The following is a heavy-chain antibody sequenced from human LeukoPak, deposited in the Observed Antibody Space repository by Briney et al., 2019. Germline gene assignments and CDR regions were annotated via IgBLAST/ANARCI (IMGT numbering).Heavy chain of an antibody. CDR1: GYTYTSYG. D-gene: IGHD3-10*01. CDR3: ARVGDYYGSGSYYIPYYYYGMDV. Sequence: ASVKVSCKASGYTYTSYGISWVRQAPGQGLEWMGWISAYNGNTNFAQNLQGRVTMTTDTSTTTGYMELRSLRSDDTAVYYCARVGDYYGSGSYYIPYYYYGMDVWGQGTTVTVSS. CDR2: ISAYNGNT. V-gene: IGHV1-18*01. J-gene: IGHJ6*02.